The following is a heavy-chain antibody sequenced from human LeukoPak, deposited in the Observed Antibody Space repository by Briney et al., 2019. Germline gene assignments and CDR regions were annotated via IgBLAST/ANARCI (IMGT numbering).Heavy chain of an antibody. CDR3: ARGPSPYYYYYGLDV. CDR1: GGSISSGGYY. J-gene: IGHJ6*02. V-gene: IGHV4-30-2*01. CDR2: IYHSGST. Sequence: SQTLSLTCTVSGGSISSGGYYWSWLRQPPGKGLEWIGYIYHSGSTYYNPSLKSRVTISVDTSKNQFSLKLSSVTAADTAVYYCARGPSPYYYYYGLDVWGQGTTVTVSS.